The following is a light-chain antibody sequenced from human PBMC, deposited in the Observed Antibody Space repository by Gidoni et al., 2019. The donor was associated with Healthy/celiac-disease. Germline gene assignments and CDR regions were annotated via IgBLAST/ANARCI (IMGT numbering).Light chain of an antibody. CDR2: GAS. V-gene: IGKV3-15*01. Sequence: EIVMTQSPATLSVSPGERATLSCRASQSVSSNLAWYQQKPGQAPRLLIYGASTRATGIPARFSGSGSGTEFTLTISSLKAEDFEVYYCQQYNNWTSRMYTFGQGTKLEIK. CDR1: QSVSSN. J-gene: IGKJ2*01. CDR3: QQYNNWTSRMYT.